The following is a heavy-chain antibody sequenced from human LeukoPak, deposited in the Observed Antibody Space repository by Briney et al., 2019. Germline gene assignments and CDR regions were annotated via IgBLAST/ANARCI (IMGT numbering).Heavy chain of an antibody. V-gene: IGHV3-74*01. D-gene: IGHD1-26*01. CDR1: GFTFSSYW. J-gene: IGHJ4*02. Sequence: TGGSLRLSCAASGFTFSSYWMHWVRQAPGKGLVWVSRLSPDGSTSIYADSVKGRFTVPRDNAKNTLYLEMNTLRADDTAVYYCTRSPSLGGNYWGFDYWGQGTLVTVSS. CDR3: TRSPSLGGNYWGFDY. CDR2: LSPDGSTS.